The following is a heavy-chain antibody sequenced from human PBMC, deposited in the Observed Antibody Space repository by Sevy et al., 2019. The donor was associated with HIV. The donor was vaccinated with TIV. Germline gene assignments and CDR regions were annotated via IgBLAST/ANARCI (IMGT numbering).Heavy chain of an antibody. D-gene: IGHD3-9*01. CDR1: GFTFSSYG. Sequence: GGSLRLSCAASGFTFSSYGMHWVRQAPGKGLEWVAVIWYDGSNKYYADSVKGRFTISRDNSKNTRYLQMNSLRAEDTAVYYCAKDGQGNILTGYYFDYWGQGTLVTVSS. V-gene: IGHV3-33*06. CDR3: AKDGQGNILTGYYFDY. J-gene: IGHJ4*02. CDR2: IWYDGSNK.